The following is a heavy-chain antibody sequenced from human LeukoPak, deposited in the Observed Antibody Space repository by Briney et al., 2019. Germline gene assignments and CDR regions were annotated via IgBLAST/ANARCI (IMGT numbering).Heavy chain of an antibody. D-gene: IGHD4-11*01. J-gene: IGHJ4*02. CDR1: GFTVSNH. V-gene: IGHV3-53*01. CDR2: IFGGGST. CDR3: ATTVDSGLARYYFDS. Sequence: PGGSLRLSCAASGFTVSNHMSWVRQAPGKGLEWVSVIFGGGSTYYADSVKGRFTISRDNSKNTLYLQMISLRAEDTAVYYCATTVDSGLARYYFDSWGQGTLVTVSS.